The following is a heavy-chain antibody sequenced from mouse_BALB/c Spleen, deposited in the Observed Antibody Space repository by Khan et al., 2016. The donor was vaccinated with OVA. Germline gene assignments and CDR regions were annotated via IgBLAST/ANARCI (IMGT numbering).Heavy chain of an antibody. V-gene: IGHV1-77*01. CDR3: ARAGWDVFAY. J-gene: IGHJ3*01. CDR1: GYTFTDYV. Sequence: QIQLVQSGPELVKPGASVKMSCKASGYTFTDYVMNWVKQRNGQGLEWIGQIYPGSDSTYYNEKFKGKATLTADRYSSTAYMQLSNLTSEDSAVYFCARAGWDVFAYWGQGTLVTVSA. D-gene: IGHD4-1*01. CDR2: IYPGSDST.